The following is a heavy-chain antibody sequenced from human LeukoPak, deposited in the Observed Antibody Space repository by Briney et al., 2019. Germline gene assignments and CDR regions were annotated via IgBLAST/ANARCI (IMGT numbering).Heavy chain of an antibody. V-gene: IGHV1-2*02. CDR3: ARPTPFGYSSEFGY. Sequence: ASVKVSCKASGYTFTGYYMHWVRQAPGQGLEGMGWINPNSGGTNYAQKFQGRVTMTRETSISTAYMELGRLGSDDTAVYYCARPTPFGYSSEFGYWGQGTLVTVSS. J-gene: IGHJ4*02. CDR1: GYTFTGYY. D-gene: IGHD5-18*01. CDR2: INPNSGGT.